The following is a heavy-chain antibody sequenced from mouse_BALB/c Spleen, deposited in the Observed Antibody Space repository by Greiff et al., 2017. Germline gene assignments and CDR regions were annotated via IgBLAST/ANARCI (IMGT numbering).Heavy chain of an antibody. CDR2: IYPGDGDT. D-gene: IGHD2-4*01. CDR1: GYAFSSYW. CDR3: ARSPYDYDDY. J-gene: IGHJ2*01. Sequence: QVQLQQSGAELVRPGSSVKISCKASGYAFSSYWMNWVKQRPGQGLEWIGQIYPGDGDTNYNGKFKGKATLTADKSSSTAYMQLSSLTSEDSAVYYCARSPYDYDDYGGEGSTLTVCS. V-gene: IGHV1-80*01.